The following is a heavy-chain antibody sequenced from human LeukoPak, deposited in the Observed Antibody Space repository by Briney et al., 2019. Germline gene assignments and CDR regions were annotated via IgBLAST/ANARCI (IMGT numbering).Heavy chain of an antibody. Sequence: GGSLRLSCAASGFTFSTNWMTWVRQAPGKGLEWVANINQDGSEKYYVDSVKGRFTVSRDNAKNTLYLQMNSLRAEDSAVYYCAKYLTARGPPYALDVWGQGTTVTVSS. CDR3: AKYLTARGPPYALDV. J-gene: IGHJ6*02. CDR1: GFTFSTNW. CDR2: INQDGSEK. V-gene: IGHV3-7*05. D-gene: IGHD1-14*01.